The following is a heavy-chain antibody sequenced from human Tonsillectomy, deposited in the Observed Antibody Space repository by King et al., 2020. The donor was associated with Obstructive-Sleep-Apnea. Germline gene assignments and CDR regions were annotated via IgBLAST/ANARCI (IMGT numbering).Heavy chain of an antibody. CDR2: VFRTGST. Sequence: QLQESGPGLVKPSGTLSLTRAVSGASINNRNWWTWVRQPPGKGLEWIGEVFRTGSTNYNPSLKSRVTISGDKSKNQFSLQVSSVTAADTAVYYCVRNGGHSDFDYWGQGTLVTVSS. CDR3: VRNGGHSDFDY. V-gene: IGHV4-4*02. CDR1: GASINNRNW. J-gene: IGHJ4*02. D-gene: IGHD2-21*01.